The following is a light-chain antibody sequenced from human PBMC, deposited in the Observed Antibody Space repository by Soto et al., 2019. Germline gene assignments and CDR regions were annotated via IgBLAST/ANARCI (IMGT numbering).Light chain of an antibody. CDR3: QHNNTFLT. CDR2: EAS. Sequence: DIQMTQSPSTLSASVGDRVTITCRASHNLDKWLAWYQQKPGKAPKLLIYEASSLQSGVPSRFSGSGSGTEFPLTITSLQPDDFATYYCQHNNTFLTFGGGTKVEIK. J-gene: IGKJ4*01. V-gene: IGKV1-5*03. CDR1: HNLDKW.